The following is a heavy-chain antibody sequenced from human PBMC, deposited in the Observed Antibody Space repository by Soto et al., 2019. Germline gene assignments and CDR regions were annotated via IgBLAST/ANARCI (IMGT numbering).Heavy chain of an antibody. D-gene: IGHD2-2*02. CDR3: ASARVVVPAAITGYYFDY. V-gene: IGHV3-30-3*01. J-gene: IGHJ4*02. Sequence: QVQLVESGGGVVQPGRSLRLSCAASGFTFSSYAMHWVRQAPGKGLEWVAVISYDGSNKYYADSVKGRFTISRDNSKNTLYLQMNSLRAEDTAVYYCASARVVVPAAITGYYFDYWGQGTLVTVSS. CDR1: GFTFSSYA. CDR2: ISYDGSNK.